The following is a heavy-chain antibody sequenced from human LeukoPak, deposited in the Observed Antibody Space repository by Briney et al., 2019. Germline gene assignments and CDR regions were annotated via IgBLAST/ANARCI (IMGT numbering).Heavy chain of an antibody. D-gene: IGHD2-8*01. CDR1: GYTFTGYY. CDR2: INPNSGGT. V-gene: IGHV1-2*02. Sequence: ASVKVSCKASGYTFTGYYMHWVRQAPGQGLEWMGWINPNSGGTNYAQKFQGRVTMTRDTSISTAYMEPSRLRSDDTAVYYCARAYCTNGVCYGIRFDYWGQGTLVTVSS. CDR3: ARAYCTNGVCYGIRFDY. J-gene: IGHJ4*02.